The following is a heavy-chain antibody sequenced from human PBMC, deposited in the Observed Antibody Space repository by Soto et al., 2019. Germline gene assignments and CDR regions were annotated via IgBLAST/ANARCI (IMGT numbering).Heavy chain of an antibody. Sequence: EVQLLDSGGGLVQAGGSLRLSCAASGFTFSSDAMSWVRQGPGKGLEWVSGISESGGSTYYADSVKGRFTISRDNSKNTLHQQMDSLRADDRAVNYCARAPGPWQWLTTGSYYVDPWGQGTLVTVSS. V-gene: IGHV3-23*01. CDR1: GFTFSSDA. CDR3: ARAPGPWQWLTTGSYYVDP. CDR2: ISESGGST. D-gene: IGHD6-19*01. J-gene: IGHJ5*02.